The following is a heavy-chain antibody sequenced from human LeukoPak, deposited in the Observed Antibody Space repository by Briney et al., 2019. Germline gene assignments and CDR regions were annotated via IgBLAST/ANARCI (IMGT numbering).Heavy chain of an antibody. CDR1: GGSISSSSYY. J-gene: IGHJ6*02. V-gene: IGHV4-39*07. CDR3: ARGGRASVDV. Sequence: SETLSLTCTVSGGSISSSSYYWGWIRQPPGKGLEWIGSIYYSGSTYYNPSLKSRVTISIDMSKNQFSLKLSSVTAADTAVYYCARGGRASVDVWGQGTTVTVSS. CDR2: IYYSGST. D-gene: IGHD1-14*01.